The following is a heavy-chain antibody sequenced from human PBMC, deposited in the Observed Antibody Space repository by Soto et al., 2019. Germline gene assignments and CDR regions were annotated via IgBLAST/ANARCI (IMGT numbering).Heavy chain of an antibody. Sequence: PGESLKISCKGSGYTFTNYWIGWVRQMPGKGLEWMGIIYPGDSYTKYNPSFQGQVTISADKSITTTYLQWSSLKASDTAIYYCAASIFYYGMDVWGQGTTVPVSS. CDR1: GYTFTNYW. J-gene: IGHJ6*02. CDR2: IYPGDSYT. CDR3: AASIFYYGMDV. V-gene: IGHV5-51*01.